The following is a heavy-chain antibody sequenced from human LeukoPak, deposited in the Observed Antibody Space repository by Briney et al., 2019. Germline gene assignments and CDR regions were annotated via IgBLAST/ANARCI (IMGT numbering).Heavy chain of an antibody. Sequence: ASVKVSCKVSGYTLTELSMHWVRQAPGKGLEWMGGFDPEDGETIYAQKFQGRVTMTEDTSTDTAYMELSSLRSEDTAVYYCATHARYCSGGSCHFDYWGQGTLVTVSS. CDR3: ATHARYCSGGSCHFDY. V-gene: IGHV1-24*01. D-gene: IGHD2-15*01. CDR1: GYTLTELS. CDR2: FDPEDGET. J-gene: IGHJ4*02.